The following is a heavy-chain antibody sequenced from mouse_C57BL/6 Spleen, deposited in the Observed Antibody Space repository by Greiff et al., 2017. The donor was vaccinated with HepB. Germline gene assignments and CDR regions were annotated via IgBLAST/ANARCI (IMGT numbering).Heavy chain of an antibody. D-gene: IGHD1-1*01. CDR2: ISDGGSYT. V-gene: IGHV5-4*01. J-gene: IGHJ1*03. CDR3: ARERYYGSSLWSFDV. CDR1: GFTFSSYA. Sequence: EVQVVESGGGLVKPGGSLKLSCAASGFTFSSYAMSWVRQTPEKRLEWVATISDGGSYTYYPDNVKGRFTISRDNDKNNLYMQMSHLKSEDTAMYYCARERYYGSSLWSFDVWGTGTTVTVSS.